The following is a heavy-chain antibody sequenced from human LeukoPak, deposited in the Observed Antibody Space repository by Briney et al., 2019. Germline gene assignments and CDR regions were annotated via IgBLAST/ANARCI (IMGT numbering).Heavy chain of an antibody. D-gene: IGHD2-2*01. CDR2: IIPIFGIA. V-gene: IGHV1-69*04. J-gene: IGHJ6*02. Sequence: SVKVSCKASGRTFSSYAISWVRQAPGQGLEWMGRIIPIFGIANYAQKFQGRVTITADKSTSTAYMELSSLRSEDTAVYYCARCSSTSCTQQTIGMDVWGQGTTVTVSS. CDR1: GRTFSSYA. CDR3: ARCSSTSCTQQTIGMDV.